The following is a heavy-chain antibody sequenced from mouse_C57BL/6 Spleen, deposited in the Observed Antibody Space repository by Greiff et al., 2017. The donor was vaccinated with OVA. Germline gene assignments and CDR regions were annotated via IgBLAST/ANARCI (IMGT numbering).Heavy chain of an antibody. CDR1: GYTFTDYY. V-gene: IGHV1-76*01. CDR2: IYPGSGNT. CDR3: ARGVTPYWYFDV. Sequence: VKVVESGAELVRPGASVKLSCKASGYTFTDYYINWVKQRPGQGLEWIARIYPGSGNTYYNEKFKGKATLTAEKSSSTAYMQLSSLTSEDSAVYFCARGVTPYWYFDVWGTGTTVTVSS. J-gene: IGHJ1*03.